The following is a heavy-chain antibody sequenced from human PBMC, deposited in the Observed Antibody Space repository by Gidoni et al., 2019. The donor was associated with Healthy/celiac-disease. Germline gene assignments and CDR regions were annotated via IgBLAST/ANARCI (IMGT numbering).Heavy chain of an antibody. Sequence: EVQRVESEGGLVQPGGSLRLSSAASGFTFSSYEMNWVRQAPGKGLEWVSYISSSGSTIYYAASVNGRFTISRDNAKNSLYLQMNSLRAEDPAVYYCARGLGCRGSGWPFDYWGQGTLVTVSS. CDR3: ARGLGCRGSGWPFDY. CDR1: GFTFSSYE. J-gene: IGHJ4*02. CDR2: ISSSGSTI. D-gene: IGHD6-19*01. V-gene: IGHV3-48*03.